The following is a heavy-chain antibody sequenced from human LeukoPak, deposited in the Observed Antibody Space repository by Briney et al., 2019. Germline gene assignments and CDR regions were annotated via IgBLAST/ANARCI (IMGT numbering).Heavy chain of an antibody. V-gene: IGHV3-23*01. CDR3: ANGYCSGGSCYRV. CDR2: ISGSVGDT. Sequence: PGGSLRLSCAASGFTFSTYAMSWVRQAPGKGLEWVSVISGSVGDTYYADSVKGRFTISRDNSKNTLYLQMNSLRAEDTAVYYCANGYCSGGSCYRVWGQGTLVTVSS. CDR1: GFTFSTYA. D-gene: IGHD2-15*01. J-gene: IGHJ4*02.